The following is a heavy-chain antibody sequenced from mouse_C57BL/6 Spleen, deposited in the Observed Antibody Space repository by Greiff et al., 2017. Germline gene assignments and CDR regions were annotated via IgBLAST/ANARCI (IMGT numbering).Heavy chain of an antibody. J-gene: IGHJ1*03. CDR1: GFTFSSYA. CDR3: TGESITTSYFDV. Sequence: EVKLVESGEGLVKPGGSLKLSCAASGFTFSSYAMYWVRQTPEKRLEWVAYISSGGDYIYYADTVKGRFTISRDNARNTRYLQMSSLKSEDAAMYYCTGESITTSYFDVWGTGTTVTVYS. D-gene: IGHD1-1*01. V-gene: IGHV5-9-1*02. CDR2: ISSGGDYI.